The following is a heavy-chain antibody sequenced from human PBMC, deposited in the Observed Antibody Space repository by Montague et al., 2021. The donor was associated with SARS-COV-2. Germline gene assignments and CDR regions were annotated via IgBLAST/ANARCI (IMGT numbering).Heavy chain of an antibody. CDR2: IYYTGKT. D-gene: IGHD2/OR15-2a*01. J-gene: IGHJ5*01. Sequence: SETLSLTCAVSGGSISPYYWTWIRQPPGKGLEWIGYIYYTGKTKYKPSLKSRVTISVDTSKNQFSLNLKSVTAADTAVYYCARGRGRDFDSGGCNWLDSWGQGTLVTVSS. CDR1: GGSISPYY. V-gene: IGHV4-59*01. CDR3: ARGRGRDFDSGGCNWLDS.